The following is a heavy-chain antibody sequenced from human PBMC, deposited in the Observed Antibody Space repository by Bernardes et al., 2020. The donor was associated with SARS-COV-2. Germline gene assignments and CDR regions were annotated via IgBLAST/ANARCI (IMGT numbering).Heavy chain of an antibody. D-gene: IGHD2-21*01. CDR2: IHYSGST. J-gene: IGHJ4*02. CDR1: GGSVTSSSFY. CDR3: VRDNHYSYFDY. Sequence: SETLSLTCTVSGGSVTSSSFYWGWIRQSPGKGLEWIASIHYSGSTYYNSSLKSRLTISVHTSRNQFSLRLTSVTAADTAIYYCVRDNHYSYFDYWGQGALVTVSS. V-gene: IGHV4-39*01.